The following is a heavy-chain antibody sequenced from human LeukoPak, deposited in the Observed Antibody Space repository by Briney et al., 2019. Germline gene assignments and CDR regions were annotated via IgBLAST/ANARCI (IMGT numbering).Heavy chain of an antibody. D-gene: IGHD2-2*01. V-gene: IGHV1-18*04. J-gene: IGHJ4*02. CDR3: ARYPYCSSTSCSFDY. CDR2: ISTYNGNT. Sequence: ASVKVPCKASGYTFTSYGISWVRQAPGQGLEWMGWISTYNGNTNYAQKLQGRVTMTTDTSTSTAYMELRSLRSDDTAVYYCARYPYCSSTSCSFDYWGQGTLVTVSS. CDR1: GYTFTSYG.